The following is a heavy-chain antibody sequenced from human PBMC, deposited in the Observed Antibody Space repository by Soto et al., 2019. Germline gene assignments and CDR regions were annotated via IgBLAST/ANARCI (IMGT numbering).Heavy chain of an antibody. D-gene: IGHD2-15*01. V-gene: IGHV3-23*01. CDR3: AKDISTHCCGGSCYPYYFDY. CDR2: ISGSGGST. CDR1: GFTFSSYA. J-gene: IGHJ4*02. Sequence: EVQLLESGGGFVQPGGSLRLSCAASGFTFSSYAMSWVRQAPGKGLEWVSAISGSGGSTYYADSVKGRFTISRDNSKNTLYLQMNSLRAEDTAVYYCAKDISTHCCGGSCYPYYFDYWGQGTLVTVSS.